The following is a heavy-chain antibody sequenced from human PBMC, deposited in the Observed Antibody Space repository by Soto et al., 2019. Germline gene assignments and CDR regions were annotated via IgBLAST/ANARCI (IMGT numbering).Heavy chain of an antibody. CDR1: GFNFSSSW. CDR2: INSGASTT. Sequence: GGSLRLSCAASGFNFSSSWMHWVRQAPGKGLVWVSRINSGASTTNYADSVKGRFTISRDNAKNTLYLQMDSLTADDTAVYYCARGPSGWFGYDYWGQGTLVTVSS. V-gene: IGHV3-74*01. J-gene: IGHJ4*02. D-gene: IGHD6-19*01. CDR3: ARGPSGWFGYDY.